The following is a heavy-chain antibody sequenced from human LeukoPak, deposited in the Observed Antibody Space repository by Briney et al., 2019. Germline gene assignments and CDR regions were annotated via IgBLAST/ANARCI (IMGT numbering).Heavy chain of an antibody. V-gene: IGHV4-4*07. CDR2: IYTSGST. CDR3: ARERYDFWSGYYTYYYYYMDV. D-gene: IGHD3-3*01. Sequence: PSETLSLTCTVSGGSISSYYWSWIRQPAGQGLEWIGRIYTSGSTNSNPSLKSRVTMTVDTSKNQFSLKLSSVTAADTAVYYCARERYDFWSGYYTYYYYYMDVWGKGTTVTVSS. J-gene: IGHJ6*03. CDR1: GGSISSYY.